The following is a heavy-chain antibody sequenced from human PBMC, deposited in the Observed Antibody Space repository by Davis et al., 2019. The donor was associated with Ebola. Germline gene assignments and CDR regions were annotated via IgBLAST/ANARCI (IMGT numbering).Heavy chain of an antibody. CDR1: GFTFSNAW. V-gene: IGHV3-15*01. D-gene: IGHD3-3*01. CDR3: ITEPSHTRGRFLDYTTFDV. J-gene: IGHJ3*01. CDR2: IKSKTDGGTA. Sequence: GGSLRLSCAASGFTFSNAWMTWVRQAPGKALEWVGRIKSKTDGGTADYAAPVKGRFTISRDDSKNTLYLQMKSLTTEDTAVYLCITEPSHTRGRFLDYTTFDVWGRGTVVTVSS.